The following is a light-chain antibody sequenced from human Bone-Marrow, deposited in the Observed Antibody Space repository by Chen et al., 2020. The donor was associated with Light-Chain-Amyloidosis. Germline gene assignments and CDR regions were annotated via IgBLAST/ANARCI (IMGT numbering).Light chain of an antibody. V-gene: IGLV2-14*01. Sequence: SALTHPPSASGSPRQSITISRTGTSSDVGGDNHVSWYQPHPDKAPKLMIYDVTKRPSWVPDLFSGSKSNTTASLTISGLHTEDEADYFCSSYTITNPLVFGSGTRVTVL. CDR3: SSYTITNPLV. CDR1: SSDVGGDNH. J-gene: IGLJ1*01. CDR2: DVT.